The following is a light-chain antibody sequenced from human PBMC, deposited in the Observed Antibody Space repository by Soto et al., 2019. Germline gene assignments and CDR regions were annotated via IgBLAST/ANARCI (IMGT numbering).Light chain of an antibody. CDR1: QSISRW. CDR2: GAS. Sequence: DIQMTQSPSTLSASVGDRVTITCRAIQSISRWLAWYQQKSGKAPKLLIYGASSLERGVPSRFSGSGSGTEFTLTISSLQPDDFATYYCQQYNSYDMWTFGQGTKV. J-gene: IGKJ1*01. CDR3: QQYNSYDMWT. V-gene: IGKV1-5*01.